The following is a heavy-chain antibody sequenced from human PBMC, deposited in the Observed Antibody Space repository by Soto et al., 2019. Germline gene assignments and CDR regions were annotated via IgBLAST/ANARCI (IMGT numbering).Heavy chain of an antibody. D-gene: IGHD3-10*01. J-gene: IGHJ4*02. CDR1: GLTFRNYG. Sequence: QVQLVESGGGVVQPGRSLSLSCAASGLTFRNYGMHWVRQAPGKGLEWVAVMWHDGINKYYADSVKGRFPTSRDNSKNPLYLQINSLRAEDTAVYYCESGAYGAGRPCSHFDYWGQGTLVTVSS. CDR3: ESGAYGAGRPCSHFDY. V-gene: IGHV3-33*01. CDR2: MWHDGINK.